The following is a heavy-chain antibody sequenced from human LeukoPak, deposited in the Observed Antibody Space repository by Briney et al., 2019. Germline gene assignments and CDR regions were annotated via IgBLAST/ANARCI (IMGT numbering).Heavy chain of an antibody. CDR3: ARVRSVVRGVNWFDP. V-gene: IGHV1-18*01. CDR2: ISAYNGNT. CDR1: GYTFTSYG. Sequence: ASVKVSCKASGYTFTSYGISWVRQAPGQGLEWMGWISAYNGNTNYAQKLQGRVTMTTDTSTSTAYMELRSLRSDDTAVYYCARVRSVVRGVNWFDPWGQGTLVTVSS. J-gene: IGHJ5*02. D-gene: IGHD3-10*01.